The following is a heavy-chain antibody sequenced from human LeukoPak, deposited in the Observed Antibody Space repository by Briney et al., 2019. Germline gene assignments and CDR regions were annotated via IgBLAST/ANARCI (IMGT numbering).Heavy chain of an antibody. CDR3: AKAWGYCSGGSCFPQDAFDI. CDR2: TSYNGSNI. J-gene: IGHJ3*02. Sequence: GGSLRLSCAASGFTFSSYSLHWVRQAPGKGLEWVAITSYNGSNIYYAESVKGRFTISRDNSKNTLFLQMNSLRAEDTAVYYCAKAWGYCSGGSCFPQDAFDIWGQGTMVTVSS. CDR1: GFTFSSYS. D-gene: IGHD2-15*01. V-gene: IGHV3-30*04.